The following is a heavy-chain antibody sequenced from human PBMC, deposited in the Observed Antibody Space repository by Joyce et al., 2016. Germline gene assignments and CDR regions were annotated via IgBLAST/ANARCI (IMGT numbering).Heavy chain of an antibody. CDR2: TSDGGST. CDR1: GFTFSRPA. D-gene: IGHD2-2*01. CDR3: AKDRWCSGTSCYYGLDV. V-gene: IGHV3-23*01. Sequence: EVQLLESGGGLVQPGGSLRLSCAASGFTFSRPAINWVRQAPGKGLEWVSATSDGGSTKYADAVKGRFTISRDNSKNTLYLRLNSLRAEDTAVYYCAKDRWCSGTSCYYGLDVWGQGTTVTVSS. J-gene: IGHJ6*02.